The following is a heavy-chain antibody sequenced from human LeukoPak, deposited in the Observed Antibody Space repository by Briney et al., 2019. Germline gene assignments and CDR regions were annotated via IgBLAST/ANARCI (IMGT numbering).Heavy chain of an antibody. CDR1: GFTFSSYA. J-gene: IGHJ4*02. CDR3: AMYYDILTGVYFDY. D-gene: IGHD3-9*01. CDR2: ISGSGGST. V-gene: IGHV3-23*01. Sequence: QPGGSLRLSCAASGFTFSSYAMSWVRQAPGKGLEWVSAISGSGGSTYYADSVKGRFTISRDNSKNTLYLQMNSLRAEDTAVYYCAMYYDILTGVYFDYWGQGTLFTVSS.